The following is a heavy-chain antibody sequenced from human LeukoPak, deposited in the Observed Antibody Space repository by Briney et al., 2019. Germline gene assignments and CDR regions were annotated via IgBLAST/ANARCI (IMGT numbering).Heavy chain of an antibody. CDR2: ISGSGSSR. CDR1: GFTFSSYA. Sequence: PGGSLRLSCAASGFTFSSYAMSWVRQAPGKGLEWVSAISGSGSSRYYADSVTGRFTISRENSKNTLYLQMSSLGAEDTAVYYCAKDGGSLEYYFDYWGQGTLVTVSS. J-gene: IGHJ4*02. D-gene: IGHD1-26*01. V-gene: IGHV3-23*01. CDR3: AKDGGSLEYYFDY.